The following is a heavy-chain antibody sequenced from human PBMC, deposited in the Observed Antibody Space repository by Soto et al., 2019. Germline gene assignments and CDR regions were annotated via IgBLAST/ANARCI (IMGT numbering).Heavy chain of an antibody. CDR3: ARDPLAAGTSDY. CDR2: IIPIFGTA. Sequence: ASVKVSCKASGGTFSSYAISWVRQAPGQGLEWMGGIIPIFGTANYAQKFQGRVTITADESTSTAYMELRSLRSDDTAVYYCARDPLAAGTSDYWGQGTLVTVSS. CDR1: GGTFSSYA. D-gene: IGHD6-13*01. J-gene: IGHJ4*02. V-gene: IGHV1-69*13.